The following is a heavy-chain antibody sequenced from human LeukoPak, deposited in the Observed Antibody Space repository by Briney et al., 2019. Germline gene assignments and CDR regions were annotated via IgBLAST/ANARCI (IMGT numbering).Heavy chain of an antibody. Sequence: ASVKVSCKASGYTFTSYAMAWVRQAPGQGLEWMGWINPNSGGTDYAQKFQGRVTMTRDTSISTAYMELSRLRSDDTAVYYCASSIAWYSSSSPVIDYWGQGTLVTVSS. J-gene: IGHJ4*02. D-gene: IGHD6-6*01. V-gene: IGHV1-2*02. CDR3: ASSIAWYSSSSPVIDY. CDR1: GYTFTSYA. CDR2: INPNSGGT.